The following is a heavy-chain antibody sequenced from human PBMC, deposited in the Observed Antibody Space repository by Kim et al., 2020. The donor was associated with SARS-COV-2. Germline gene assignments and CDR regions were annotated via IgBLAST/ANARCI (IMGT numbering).Heavy chain of an antibody. V-gene: IGHV4-59*01. D-gene: IGHD2-15*01. J-gene: IGHJ4*02. CDR2: IYYSGST. Sequence: SETLSLTCTVSGASISSYYWSWIRQPPGKGLEWIGYIYYSGSTDYNPSLKSRVTMSVDTSKNHFSLRLSSVTAADTAVYYCVRDRNTRWFLIDSWGPGT. CDR3: VRDRNTRWFLIDS. CDR1: GASISSYY.